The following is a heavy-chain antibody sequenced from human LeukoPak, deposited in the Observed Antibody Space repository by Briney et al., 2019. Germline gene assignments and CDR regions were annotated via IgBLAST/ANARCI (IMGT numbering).Heavy chain of an antibody. CDR1: GYTFAAYF. J-gene: IGHJ4*02. V-gene: IGHV1-2*06. Sequence: ASVKVSCKASGYTFAAYFIHWVRQAPGQGLEWMGRINPNGGDTNYAQKFQGRVTMTGDTSISTAYMELSSLGSDDTAMYYCAKVGFTTSWSNFDYWGQGTLVTVSS. CDR2: INPNGGDT. CDR3: AKVGFTTSWSNFDY. D-gene: IGHD6-13*01.